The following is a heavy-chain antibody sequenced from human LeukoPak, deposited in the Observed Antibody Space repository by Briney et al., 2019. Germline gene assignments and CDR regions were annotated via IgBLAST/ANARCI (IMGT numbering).Heavy chain of an antibody. CDR2: ISSSSSYI. CDR1: GFTFSSCS. CDR3: ARDSSINYDFWSGYFVWDY. D-gene: IGHD3-3*01. V-gene: IGHV3-21*01. J-gene: IGHJ4*02. Sequence: GGSLRLSCAASGFTFSSCSMNWVRQAPGKGLEWVSSISSSSSYIYYADSVKGRFTISRDNAKNSLYLQMNSLRAEDTAVYYCARDSSINYDFWSGYFVWDYWGQGTLVTVSS.